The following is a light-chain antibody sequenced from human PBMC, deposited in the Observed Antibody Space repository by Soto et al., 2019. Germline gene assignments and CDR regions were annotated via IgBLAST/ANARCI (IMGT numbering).Light chain of an antibody. Sequence: QSVLTQPASVSGSPGQSITISCTGTNSDVGSYNLVSWYQHHPGKAPKLLIYEVSKWPSGVSDRFSGSKSGNTASLKISGLQPEDEADYYCCSYAGSSTKLFGGGTKVTVL. J-gene: IGLJ3*02. V-gene: IGLV2-23*02. CDR3: CSYAGSSTKL. CDR2: EVS. CDR1: NSDVGSYNL.